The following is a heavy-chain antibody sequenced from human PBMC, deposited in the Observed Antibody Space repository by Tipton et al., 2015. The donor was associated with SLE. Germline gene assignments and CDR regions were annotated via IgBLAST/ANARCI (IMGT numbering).Heavy chain of an antibody. CDR3: ARGPRQSYFDY. Sequence: SLRLSCAASGFTFSSYSMNWVRQAPGKGLEWISFISTSAITINYADSVKGRFTISRDNAKKSLYLQMNSLRAEDTAIYYCARGPRQSYFDYWGQGTLVTVSS. V-gene: IGHV3-48*04. J-gene: IGHJ4*02. CDR2: ISTSAITI. CDR1: GFTFSSYS.